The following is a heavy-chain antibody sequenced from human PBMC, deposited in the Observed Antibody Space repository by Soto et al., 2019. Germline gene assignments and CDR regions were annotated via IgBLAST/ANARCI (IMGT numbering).Heavy chain of an antibody. D-gene: IGHD4-17*01. Sequence: QVQLQESGPGLVKPSQTLSLTCTVSGGSISSGGYYWSWIRQHPGKGLEWIGYIYYSGSTYYNPSLKSRVTISVDTSKNQCSLKLSSVTAADTAVYYCARTRVDYGDYVGAFDIWGQGTMVTVSS. J-gene: IGHJ3*02. CDR1: GGSISSGGYY. CDR3: ARTRVDYGDYVGAFDI. CDR2: IYYSGST. V-gene: IGHV4-31*03.